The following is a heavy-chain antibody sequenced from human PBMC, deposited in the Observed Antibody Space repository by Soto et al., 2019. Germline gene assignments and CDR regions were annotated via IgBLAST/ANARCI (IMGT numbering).Heavy chain of an antibody. J-gene: IGHJ6*02. V-gene: IGHV3-33*01. CDR3: ARDHLGYCSGGSCYGMDV. CDR1: GFTFSSYG. Sequence: GGSLRLSCAASGFTFSSYGMHWVRQAPGKGLEWVAVIWYDGSNKYCADSVKGRFTISRDNSKNTLYLQMNSLRAEDTAVYYCARDHLGYCSGGSCYGMDVWGQGTTVTVSS. CDR2: IWYDGSNK. D-gene: IGHD2-15*01.